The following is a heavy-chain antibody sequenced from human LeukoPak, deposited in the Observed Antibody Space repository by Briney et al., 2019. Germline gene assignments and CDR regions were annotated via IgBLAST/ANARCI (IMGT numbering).Heavy chain of an antibody. CDR1: GFTFSTYV. Sequence: AGGSLRLSCAASGFTFSTYVMSWVRQAPGKGLEWVSAISGSGGSTYYADSVKGRFTISRDNSKNTLYLQMNSLRAEDTAVYYCAEGAMVRGVFFNWGQGTLVTVSS. CDR2: ISGSGGST. J-gene: IGHJ4*02. CDR3: AEGAMVRGVFFN. V-gene: IGHV3-23*01. D-gene: IGHD3-10*01.